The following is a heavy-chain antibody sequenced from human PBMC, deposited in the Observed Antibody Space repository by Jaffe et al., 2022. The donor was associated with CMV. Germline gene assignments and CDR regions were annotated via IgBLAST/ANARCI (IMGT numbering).Heavy chain of an antibody. CDR3: AKGRYYYDSSGYFTFDY. CDR2: ISGSGGST. Sequence: EVQLLESGGGLVQPGGSLRLSCAASGFTFSSYAMSWVRQAPGKGLEWVSAISGSGGSTYYADSVKGRFTISRDNSKNTLYLQMNSLRAEDTAVYYCAKGRYYYDSSGYFTFDYWGQGTLVTVSS. CDR1: GFTFSSYA. D-gene: IGHD3-22*01. J-gene: IGHJ4*02. V-gene: IGHV3-23*01.